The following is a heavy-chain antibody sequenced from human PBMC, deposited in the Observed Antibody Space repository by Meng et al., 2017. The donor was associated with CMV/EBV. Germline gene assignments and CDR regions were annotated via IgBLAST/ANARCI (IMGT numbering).Heavy chain of an antibody. CDR3: AREEYCSSTSCSPQFGYYYYYGMDV. V-gene: IGHV1-2*02. CDR1: GYTFTGYY. D-gene: IGHD2-2*01. Sequence: ASVKVSCKASGYTFTGYYMHWVRQALGQGLEWMGWINPNSGGTNYAQKFQGRVTMTRDTSISTAYMELSRLRSDDTAVYYCAREEYCSSTSCSPQFGYYYYYGMDVWGQGTTVIVSS. CDR2: INPNSGGT. J-gene: IGHJ6*02.